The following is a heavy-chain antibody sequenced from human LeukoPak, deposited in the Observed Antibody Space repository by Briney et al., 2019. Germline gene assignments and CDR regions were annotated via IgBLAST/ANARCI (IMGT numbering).Heavy chain of an antibody. CDR1: GYTFTSYA. D-gene: IGHD3-22*01. CDR3: ARVDSSGYSVAY. Sequence: ASVKVSCKASGYTFTSYAMNWVRQAPGQGLEWMGWINTNTGNPTYAQGFTGRFVFSLDPSVSTAYLQISSLKAEDTAVYYCARVDSSGYSVAYWGQGTLVTVSS. J-gene: IGHJ4*02. CDR2: INTNTGNP. V-gene: IGHV7-4-1*02.